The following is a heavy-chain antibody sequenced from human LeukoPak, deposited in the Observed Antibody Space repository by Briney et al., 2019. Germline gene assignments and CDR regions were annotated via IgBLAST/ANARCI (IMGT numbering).Heavy chain of an antibody. V-gene: IGHV1-8*01. CDR1: GYTFTNYD. CDR3: ARGVRGGAGVYSYGFYFDY. CDR2: VKSTDGST. D-gene: IGHD5-18*01. Sequence: GASVKVSCQASGYTFTNYDINWVRQAPGEGLEWMGWVKSTDGSTAYARKFQGRVSMTRDTSTNTAHMQLSGLTSEDTAVFYCARGVRGGAGVYSYGFYFDYWGQGTPLTVSS. J-gene: IGHJ4*02.